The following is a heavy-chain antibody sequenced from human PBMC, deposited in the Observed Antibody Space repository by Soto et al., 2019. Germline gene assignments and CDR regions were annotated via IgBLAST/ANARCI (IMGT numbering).Heavy chain of an antibody. CDR2: TYYSGGS. D-gene: IGHD5-12*01. CDR1: GAAVISADHY. Sequence: QVQLQESGPGLVKASQTLSLTCTFSGAAVISADHYWSWIRQPPGKGLEWMGYTYYSGGSYYNASLQRRVRISFATYQNQSSLKLTSVTASATAVYYCARLSGYDPAGAADKGGPGLMISVSS. V-gene: IGHV4-30-4*01. J-gene: IGHJ4*02. CDR3: ARLSGYDPAGAADK.